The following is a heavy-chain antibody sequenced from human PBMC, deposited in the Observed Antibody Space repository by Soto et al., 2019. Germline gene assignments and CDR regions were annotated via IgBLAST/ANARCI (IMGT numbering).Heavy chain of an antibody. V-gene: IGHV1-69*01. CDR1: GGTFSSYA. D-gene: IGHD6-25*01. CDR3: XXFIAAMAARISYYYYGMDV. CDR2: IIPIFGTA. Sequence: QVQLVQSGAEVKKPGSSVKVSCKASGGTFSSYAISWVRQAPGQGLEWMGGIIPIFGTANYAQKFQGRVTXXXXXXXXXXXXXXXXXXXXXXXXXXXXXFIAAMAARISYYYYGMDVWGQGTTVTVSS. J-gene: IGHJ6*02.